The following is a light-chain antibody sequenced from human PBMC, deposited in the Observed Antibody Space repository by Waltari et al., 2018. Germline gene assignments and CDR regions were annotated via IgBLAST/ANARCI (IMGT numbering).Light chain of an antibody. CDR2: DAS. CDR3: QQYDHLPPYT. V-gene: IGKV1-33*01. J-gene: IGKJ3*01. CDR1: QDISDL. Sequence: IHLTQTPSSLSASVGDRVTIACQASQDISDLLNWYQQKPGKAPNLLIYDASRLAAGVPSRFSGSGSGTDFVLTISSLQPEDSAIYYCQQYDHLPPYTFGPGTKVVV.